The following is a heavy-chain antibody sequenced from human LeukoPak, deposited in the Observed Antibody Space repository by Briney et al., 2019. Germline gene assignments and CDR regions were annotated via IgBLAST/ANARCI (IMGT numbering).Heavy chain of an antibody. Sequence: ASVKVSCKVFGYTFTDYYMHWVQQAPGKGLEWMGLVDPEDGETIYAEKFQGRVTITADTSTDTAYMELSSLRSEDTAVYYCATASSRYSNWFDPWGQGTLVTVSS. CDR2: VDPEDGET. D-gene: IGHD4-11*01. CDR3: ATASSRYSNWFDP. V-gene: IGHV1-69-2*01. CDR1: GYTFTDYY. J-gene: IGHJ5*02.